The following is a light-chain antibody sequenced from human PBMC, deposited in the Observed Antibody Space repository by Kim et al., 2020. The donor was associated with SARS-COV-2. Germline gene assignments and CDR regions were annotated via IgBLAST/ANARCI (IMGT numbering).Light chain of an antibody. J-gene: IGKJ1*01. CDR2: AAS. V-gene: IGKV1-39*01. CDR3: QQSYSTPKPWT. CDR1: QSISSY. Sequence: VGDRVTITCRASQSISSYLNWYQQKPGKAPKLLIYAASSLQSGVPSRFSGSGSGTDFTLTISSLQPEDFATYYCQQSYSTPKPWTFGQGTKVDIK.